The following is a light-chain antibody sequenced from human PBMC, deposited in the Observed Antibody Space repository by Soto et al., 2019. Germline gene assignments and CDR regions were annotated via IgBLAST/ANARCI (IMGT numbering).Light chain of an antibody. CDR3: SSYAGSNEGV. J-gene: IGLJ2*01. V-gene: IGLV2-8*01. CDR1: SSDVGGYNY. CDR2: EVS. Sequence: QSALTQPPSASGSPGQSVTISCTGTSSDVGGYNYVSWYQQHPGKAPKLMIYEVSKRPSGVPDRFSGSKSGNTASLTVSGLQAEDEADYYCSSYAGSNEGVFGGWTKLTVL.